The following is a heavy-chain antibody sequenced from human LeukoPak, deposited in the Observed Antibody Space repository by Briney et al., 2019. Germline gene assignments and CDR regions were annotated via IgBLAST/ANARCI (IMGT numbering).Heavy chain of an antibody. CDR3: AREPPRGGYSYGYYY. J-gene: IGHJ4*02. D-gene: IGHD5-18*01. V-gene: IGHV3-11*06. Sequence: GGSLRLSCAASGFTFSDYYMSWIRQAPGKGLEWVSYINSSSSYTNFADSVKGRFTISRDNAKNSLYLQMNSLRAEDTAVYYCAREPPRGGYSYGYYYWGQGTLVTVSS. CDR1: GFTFSDYY. CDR2: INSSSSYT.